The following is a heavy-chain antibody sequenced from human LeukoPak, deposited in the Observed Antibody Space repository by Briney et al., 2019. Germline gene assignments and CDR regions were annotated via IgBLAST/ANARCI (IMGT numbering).Heavy chain of an antibody. J-gene: IGHJ4*02. V-gene: IGHV4-34*01. Sequence: SETLSLTCAVYGGSFSGYYWSWIRQPPGKGLEWIGEINHSGSTNYNPSLKSRVTISVDTSKNQFSLKLSSVTAADTAVYYCARDPVGAIPDYWAREPWSPSPQ. CDR2: INHSGST. D-gene: IGHD1-26*01. CDR3: ARDPVGAIPDY. CDR1: GGSFSGYY.